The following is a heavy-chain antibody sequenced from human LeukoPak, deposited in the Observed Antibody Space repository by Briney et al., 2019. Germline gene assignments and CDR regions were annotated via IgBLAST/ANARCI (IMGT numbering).Heavy chain of an antibody. CDR2: TNPTSGGT. CDR1: GYAFTGYY. Sequence: ASVKVSCKASGYAFTGYYMHWVRQAPGQGLEWMGWTNPTSGGTNYAQKSQGRVTMTRDTSISTAYMELSRLTSDDTAVYYRARADYGHYFDYWGQGTLVTVSS. D-gene: IGHD4-17*01. CDR3: ARADYGHYFDY. J-gene: IGHJ4*02. V-gene: IGHV1-2*02.